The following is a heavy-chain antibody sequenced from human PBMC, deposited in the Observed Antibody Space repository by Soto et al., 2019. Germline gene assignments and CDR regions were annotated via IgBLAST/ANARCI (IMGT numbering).Heavy chain of an antibody. D-gene: IGHD3-3*01. CDR1: GFTFSNYA. CDR3: AKGGDTYGLWSGFDNYYFYGMDV. CDR2: ITGSGDST. Sequence: GGSLRLSCAASGFTFSNYAMSWVRQAPGKGLEWVSAITGSGDSTYYADSVKGRFTISRDNSKNMLHLHMTSLRAEDTAVSYCAKGGDTYGLWSGFDNYYFYGMDVWGQGTTVTVSS. J-gene: IGHJ6*02. V-gene: IGHV3-23*01.